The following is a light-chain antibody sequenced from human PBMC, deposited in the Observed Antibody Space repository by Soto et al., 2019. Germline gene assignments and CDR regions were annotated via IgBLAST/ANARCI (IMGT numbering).Light chain of an antibody. V-gene: IGKV3-11*01. CDR2: DAS. CDR3: QQRRNWPLIT. Sequence: EIVLTQSPATLSLSPGERATLSCRASQSVRNYLAWYQQKYGQAPRLLIYDASNRATGIPARFSGSGSGTDFTLTISSIEPEDFAVDDCQQRRNWPLITFGQGTRLEIK. J-gene: IGKJ5*01. CDR1: QSVRNY.